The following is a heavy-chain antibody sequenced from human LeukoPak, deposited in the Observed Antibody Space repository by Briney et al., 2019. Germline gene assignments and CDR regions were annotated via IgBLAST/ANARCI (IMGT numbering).Heavy chain of an antibody. CDR3: ERLRRDHDTLTGYRSDAFDI. J-gene: IGHJ3*02. Sequence: SETLSLTCTVSGGSISSSSYYWGWIRQPPGKGLEWIGNIYYSGSTYYNPSLKSRVTISVDTSKNQFSLKLSSVTAADTAVYYCERLRRDHDTLTGYRSDAFDIWGQGTMVTVSS. D-gene: IGHD3-9*01. V-gene: IGHV4-39*01. CDR2: IYYSGST. CDR1: GGSISSSSYY.